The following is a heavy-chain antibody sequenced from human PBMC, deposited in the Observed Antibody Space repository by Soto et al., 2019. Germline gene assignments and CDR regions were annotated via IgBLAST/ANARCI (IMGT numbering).Heavy chain of an antibody. D-gene: IGHD2-8*02. J-gene: IGHJ3*02. CDR1: GFICTSYD. Sequence: GGSLRLSCAASGFICTSYDMSWVRQAPGKGLEWVSTIPVGGSTHYEDSVKGRFTISRDRSKNTVYLQMNSLTAGDTAVYYCAKATATGGGAFDICGQGTMVTVSS. V-gene: IGHV3-23*01. CDR2: IPVGGST. CDR3: AKATATGGGAFDI.